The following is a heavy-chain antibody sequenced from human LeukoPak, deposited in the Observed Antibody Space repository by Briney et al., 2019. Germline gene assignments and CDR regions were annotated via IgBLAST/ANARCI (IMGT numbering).Heavy chain of an antibody. CDR2: IYPADSDT. CDR1: GYTFTNHW. Sequence: GESLKISCKGSGYTFTNHWLAWVRPMPGKGLEWMGIIYPADSDTRYSPSFQGQVTISADKSVRTAYLQWSSLKASDTAMYYCAFGASNWDQFDYWGQGTLVTVSS. CDR3: AFGASNWDQFDY. V-gene: IGHV5-51*01. D-gene: IGHD7-27*01. J-gene: IGHJ4*02.